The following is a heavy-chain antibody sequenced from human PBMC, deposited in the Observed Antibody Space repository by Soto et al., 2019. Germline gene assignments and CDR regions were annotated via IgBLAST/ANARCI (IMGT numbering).Heavy chain of an antibody. CDR3: GTCLNYADLPFLEY. Sequence: QVQLVQSGAEVKKPGASVKVSCKASGYSFTSYGISWVRQAPGQGLEWMGWIAAYNGKTNYAQKFQGRGTMTIDTTTSTAYMELRSLRSDDTAVYYCGTCLNYADLPFLEYWGQGTLVTVSS. CDR1: GYSFTSYG. V-gene: IGHV1-18*01. D-gene: IGHD3-3*02. CDR2: IAAYNGKT. J-gene: IGHJ4*02.